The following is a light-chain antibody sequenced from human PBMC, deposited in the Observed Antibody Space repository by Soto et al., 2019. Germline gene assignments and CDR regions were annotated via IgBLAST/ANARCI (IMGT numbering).Light chain of an antibody. V-gene: IGKV3-15*01. Sequence: EIVLTQSPATLSLSPGEKATLASRVSHGVSNYLAWLQQKLGQRPSLLFCAAPHMATGSPARFSGSGSGTEFTLTISSLQSEDFAVYYCQQYNNWPPGTFGQGTKVDIK. CDR3: QQYNNWPPGT. CDR2: AAP. J-gene: IGKJ1*01. CDR1: HGVSNY.